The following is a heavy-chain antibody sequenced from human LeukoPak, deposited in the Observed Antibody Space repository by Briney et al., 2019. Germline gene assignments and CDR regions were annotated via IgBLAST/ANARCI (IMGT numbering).Heavy chain of an antibody. D-gene: IGHD3-22*01. CDR2: LSGNGKNT. CDR3: AKDGYYYDSSGFDQ. J-gene: IGHJ4*02. CDR1: GFTFSSYA. V-gene: IGHV3-23*01. Sequence: GGSLRLSCAASGFTFSSYAMSWVRQAPGRGLEWVSGLSGNGKNTYYADSVKGRLTISRDNSKNTLYLQMNSLRVEDTAVYYCAKDGYYYDSSGFDQWGQGTLVTVSS.